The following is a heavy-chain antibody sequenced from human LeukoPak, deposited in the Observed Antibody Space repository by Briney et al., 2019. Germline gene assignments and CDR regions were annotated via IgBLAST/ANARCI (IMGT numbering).Heavy chain of an antibody. CDR2: LSHSGSS. D-gene: IGHD2-2*01. CDR3: ARARYANAWYAFDI. Sequence: SETLSLTCTVSGGSVSSYYWSWIRRPPGRGLEWIAYLSHSGSSDSNPSLTSRVNTLVDTSKNQFSLKLTSVTAADTAVYYCARARYANAWYAFDIWGHGTMVTVSS. V-gene: IGHV4-59*02. CDR1: GGSVSSYY. J-gene: IGHJ3*02.